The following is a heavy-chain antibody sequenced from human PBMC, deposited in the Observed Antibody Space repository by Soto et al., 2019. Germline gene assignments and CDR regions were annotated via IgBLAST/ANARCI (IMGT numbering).Heavy chain of an antibody. CDR3: ARDGDSGTYEY. J-gene: IGHJ4*02. D-gene: IGHD5-12*01. V-gene: IGHV1-69*12. CDR1: EAILSTPP. CDR2: IVPIFGFR. Sequence: QVQLVQSGVEGKKPGPSVKASCKASEAILSTPPMSWVRQAPGKGLEWRGGIVPIFGFRNNAQKLQGRVNITADESTRTVYMELTSLTYDDTAIYYCARDGDSGTYEYWGQGTLVTVSS.